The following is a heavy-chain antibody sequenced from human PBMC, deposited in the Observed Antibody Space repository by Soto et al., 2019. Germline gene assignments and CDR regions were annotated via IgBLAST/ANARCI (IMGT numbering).Heavy chain of an antibody. CDR2: INHSGST. V-gene: IGHV4-34*01. CDR1: GGSFSGYY. Sequence: PSETLSLTCAVYGGSFSGYYWSWIRQPPGKGLEWIGEINHSGSTNYNPSLKSRVTISVDTSKNQFSLKLSSVTAADTAVYYCASGRQVSGSYYNVSGYYYYGMDVWGQGTTVTVSS. D-gene: IGHD3-10*01. J-gene: IGHJ6*02. CDR3: ASGRQVSGSYYNVSGYYYYGMDV.